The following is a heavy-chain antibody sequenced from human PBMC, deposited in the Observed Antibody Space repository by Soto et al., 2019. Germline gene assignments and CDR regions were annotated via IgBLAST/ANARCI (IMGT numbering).Heavy chain of an antibody. Sequence: SETLSLTCTVSGGSISSGGYYWSWIRQHPGKGLEWIGYIYYSGSTYYNPSLKSRVTISVDTSKNQFSLKLSSVTAADTAVYYCARDRSGYDYNWFDPWGQGTLVTVSS. CDR2: IYYSGST. D-gene: IGHD5-12*01. V-gene: IGHV4-31*03. J-gene: IGHJ5*02. CDR1: GGSISSGGYY. CDR3: ARDRSGYDYNWFDP.